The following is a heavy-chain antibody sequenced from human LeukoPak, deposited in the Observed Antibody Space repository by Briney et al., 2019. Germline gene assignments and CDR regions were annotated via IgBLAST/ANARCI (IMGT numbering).Heavy chain of an antibody. CDR2: ISAYNGNT. D-gene: IGHD1-26*01. J-gene: IGHJ3*02. CDR1: GYTFTSYG. V-gene: IGHV1-18*01. Sequence: ASVKVSCKASGYTFTSYGISWVRQAPGQGLEWMGWISAYNGNTNYAQNLQDRVTMTTDTSTSTAYMELRSLRSDDTAVYFCARDVATISDTFDIWGQGTMVTVSS. CDR3: ARDVATISDTFDI.